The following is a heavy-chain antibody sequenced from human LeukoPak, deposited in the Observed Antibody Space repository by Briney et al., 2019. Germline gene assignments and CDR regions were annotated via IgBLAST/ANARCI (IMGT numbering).Heavy chain of an antibody. CDR1: GGTFSSYA. CDR2: IIPILGIA. D-gene: IGHD6-19*01. CDR3: ARDFPVLYSSGRYSDHDAFDI. Sequence: GASVKVSCKASGGTFSSYAISWVRQAPGQGLEWMGRIIPILGIANYAQKFQGRVTITADKSTSTAYMELSSLRSEDTAVYYCARDFPVLYSSGRYSDHDAFDIWGQGTMVAVSS. J-gene: IGHJ3*02. V-gene: IGHV1-69*04.